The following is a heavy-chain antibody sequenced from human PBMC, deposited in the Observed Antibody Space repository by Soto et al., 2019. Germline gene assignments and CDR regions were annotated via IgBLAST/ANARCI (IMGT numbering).Heavy chain of an antibody. CDR2: IIPIFGTA. CDR1: GGTFSSYA. D-gene: IGHD5-12*01. V-gene: IGHV1-69*01. CDR3: ARGFGASLLAPTNLDY. J-gene: IGHJ4*02. Sequence: QVQLVQSGAEVKKPGSSVKVSCKASGGTFSSYAISWVRQAPGQGLEWMGGIIPIFGTANYAQKFQGRVTITADESTSTAYMGRSSLRSEDTAVYYWARGFGASLLAPTNLDYWGQGTLVTVPS.